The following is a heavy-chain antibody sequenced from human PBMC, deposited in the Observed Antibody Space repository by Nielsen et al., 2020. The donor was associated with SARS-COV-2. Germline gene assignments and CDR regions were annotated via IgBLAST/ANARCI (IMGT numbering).Heavy chain of an antibody. Sequence: GESLKISCAASGFTFSSYAMHWVRQAPGKGLEWVSGINWNGGSTGYADSVKGRFTISRDNAKNSLYLQMNSLRAEDTALYHCAGPLEFDYWGQGTLVTVSS. D-gene: IGHD5-24*01. CDR1: GFTFSSYA. CDR3: AGPLEFDY. V-gene: IGHV3-20*01. CDR2: INWNGGST. J-gene: IGHJ4*02.